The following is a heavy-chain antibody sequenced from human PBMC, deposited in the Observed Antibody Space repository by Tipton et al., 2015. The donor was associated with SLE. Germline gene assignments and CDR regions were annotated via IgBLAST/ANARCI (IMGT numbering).Heavy chain of an antibody. CDR1: GGSISSSSYY. CDR2: IYHSGST. J-gene: IGHJ4*02. V-gene: IGHV4-39*07. Sequence: TLSLTCTVSGGSISSSSYYWGWIRQPPGKGLEWIGSIYHSGSTYYNPSLKSRVTISVDTSKNQFSLKLSSVTAADTAVYYCARLDGDFDYWGQGTLVTVSS. D-gene: IGHD4-17*01. CDR3: ARLDGDFDY.